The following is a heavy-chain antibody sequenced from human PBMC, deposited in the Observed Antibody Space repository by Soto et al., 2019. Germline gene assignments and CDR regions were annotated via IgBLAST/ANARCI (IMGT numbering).Heavy chain of an antibody. V-gene: IGHV4-59*08. J-gene: IGHJ4*02. Sequence: SSETLSLTCTVSGGSISSYYWSWIRQPPGKGLEWIGCIYYSGSTNYNPSLKSRVTISVDTSKNQFSLKLSSVTAADTAVYYCARGLRGATRYFDYWGQGTLVTVSS. CDR2: IYYSGST. CDR3: ARGLRGATRYFDY. CDR1: GGSISSYY. D-gene: IGHD5-12*01.